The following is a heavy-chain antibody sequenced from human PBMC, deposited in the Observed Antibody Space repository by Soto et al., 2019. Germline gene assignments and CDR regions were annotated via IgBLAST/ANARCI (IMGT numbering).Heavy chain of an antibody. CDR1: GGTFSSYA. V-gene: IGHV1-69*13. J-gene: IGHJ5*02. Sequence: SVKVSCKASGGTFSSYAISWVRQAPGQGLEWMGGIIPIFGTANYAQKFQGRVTITADESTSTAYMELSSLRSEDTAVYYCARDSIVGSGSDNRPTPWGQGTLVTVSS. CDR3: ARDSIVGSGSDNRPTP. D-gene: IGHD3-10*01. CDR2: IIPIFGTA.